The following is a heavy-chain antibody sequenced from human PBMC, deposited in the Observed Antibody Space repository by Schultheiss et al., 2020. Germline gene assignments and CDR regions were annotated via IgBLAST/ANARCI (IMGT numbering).Heavy chain of an antibody. V-gene: IGHV4-34*01. J-gene: IGHJ6*02. CDR3: ARGGRDYYYYGMDV. D-gene: IGHD3-10*01. CDR2: ISHSGTT. Sequence: SETLSLTCAVYGGSLSGYWSWIRQPPGKGLEWIGEISHSGTTNYNPSLKSRVTISLDTSNNQFSLRLSSVTAADTAVYYCARGGRDYYYYGMDVWGQGTTVTVSS. CDR1: GGSLSGY.